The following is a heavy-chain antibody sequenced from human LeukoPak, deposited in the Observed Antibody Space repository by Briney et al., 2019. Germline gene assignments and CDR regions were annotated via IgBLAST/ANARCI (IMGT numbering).Heavy chain of an antibody. Sequence: GGSLRLSCVASGFTFRSYWMTWVRQAPGKGLEWVANIKQEGIERSYVDSVKGRFTISKDDAKNSLYLQMNSLRAEDTAVYFCARDFQNIATDFWGRGTPVTVSS. V-gene: IGHV3-7*01. J-gene: IGHJ4*02. D-gene: IGHD2/OR15-2a*01. CDR3: ARDFQNIATDF. CDR1: GFTFRSYW. CDR2: IKQEGIER.